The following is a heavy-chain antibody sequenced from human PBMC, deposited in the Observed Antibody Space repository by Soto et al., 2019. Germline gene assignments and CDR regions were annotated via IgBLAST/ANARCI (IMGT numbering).Heavy chain of an antibody. CDR1: GYTFISYA. CDR3: ARVGGQSYYGMDV. V-gene: IGHV1-18*01. CDR2: ISVYNGNT. Sequence: QAQLVQSGVEVKKPGASVKVSCKASGYTFISYAITWVRQAPGQGLEWMGWISVYNGNTNYAQNLQGRVTMITDTSTNTAYMEVRSLRSDDAAVYYCARVGGQSYYGMDVWGQGTTVTVSS. J-gene: IGHJ6*02.